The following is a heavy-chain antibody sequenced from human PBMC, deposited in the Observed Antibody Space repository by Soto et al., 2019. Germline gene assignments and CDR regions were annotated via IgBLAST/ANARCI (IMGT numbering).Heavy chain of an antibody. V-gene: IGHV1-18*01. Sequence: VKVSCKVSGYIFTSYGISWVRQAAGQGLEWMGWISAYNGNTNYAQKLQGRVTMTTDTSTSTAYMELRSLRSDDTAVYYCARVTVLSSSWSPPAYGMDVWGQGTTVTVSS. CDR3: ARVTVLSSSWSPPAYGMDV. D-gene: IGHD6-13*01. J-gene: IGHJ6*02. CDR2: ISAYNGNT. CDR1: GYIFTSYG.